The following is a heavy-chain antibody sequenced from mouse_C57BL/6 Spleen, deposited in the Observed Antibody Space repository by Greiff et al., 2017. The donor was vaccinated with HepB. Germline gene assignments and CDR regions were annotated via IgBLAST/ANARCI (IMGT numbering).Heavy chain of an antibody. D-gene: IGHD1-1*02. Sequence: QVQLQQPGAELVKPGASVKLSCKASGYTFTSYWMHWVKQRPGRGLEWIGRIDPNSGGTKYNEKFKSKATLTVDKPSSTAYMQLSSRTSEDSAVYYCARGTMAYDGGYAMDYWGQGTSVTVSS. CDR2: IDPNSGGT. CDR3: ARGTMAYDGGYAMDY. J-gene: IGHJ4*01. CDR1: GYTFTSYW. V-gene: IGHV1-72*01.